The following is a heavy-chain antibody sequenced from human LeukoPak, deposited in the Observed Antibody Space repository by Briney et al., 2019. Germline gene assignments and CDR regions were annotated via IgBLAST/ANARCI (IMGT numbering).Heavy chain of an antibody. D-gene: IGHD5-12*01. CDR2: IHSSGTVK. J-gene: IGHJ4*02. V-gene: IGHV3-48*03. Sequence: GSLRLSCLVSRFPFIIYEMNWVRRAPGKGLEWVSNIHSSGTVKYYSDSVKGRFSISRDNAKSSLYLQMNSLRVEDTAVYYCALLTVASDFDYWGQGALVTVSS. CDR1: RFPFIIYE. CDR3: ALLTVASDFDY.